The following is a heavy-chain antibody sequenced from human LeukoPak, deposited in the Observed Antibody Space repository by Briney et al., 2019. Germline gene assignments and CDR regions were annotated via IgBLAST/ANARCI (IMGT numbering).Heavy chain of an antibody. Sequence: GASVKVSCKASGGTFSSYAISWVRQAPGQGLEWMGGIIPIFGTANYAQKFQGRVTITTDESTSTAYMELSSLRSEDTAVYYCAKDLGYCSSTSCYTSGGAFDIWGQGTMVTVSS. CDR3: AKDLGYCSSTSCYTSGGAFDI. J-gene: IGHJ3*02. V-gene: IGHV1-69*05. CDR1: GGTFSSYA. D-gene: IGHD2-2*02. CDR2: IIPIFGTA.